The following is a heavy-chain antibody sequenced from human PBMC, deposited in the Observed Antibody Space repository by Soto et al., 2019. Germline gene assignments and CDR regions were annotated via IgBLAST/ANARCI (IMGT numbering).Heavy chain of an antibody. CDR1: GYSFANYG. CDR2: INTDTGNT. J-gene: IGHJ5*02. Sequence: GASVKVSCTTSGYSFANYGVNWVRQAPGQGLEWMGWINTDTGNTVYAQTFPGRVTMTTDTSTSTVFRELRSLRPDDTAVYYCARDLMDNSSQDSWFDPWGQGTLVTVSS. CDR3: ARDLMDNSSQDSWFDP. D-gene: IGHD6-6*01. V-gene: IGHV1-18*01.